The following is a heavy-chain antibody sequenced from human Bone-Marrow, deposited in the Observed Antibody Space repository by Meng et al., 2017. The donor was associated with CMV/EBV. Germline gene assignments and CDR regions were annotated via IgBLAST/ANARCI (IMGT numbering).Heavy chain of an antibody. CDR3: AKDMGSLYCSSTSCYSYFHH. D-gene: IGHD2-2*02. Sequence: SLKIYCAASGFTFSRYGMNWVRQAPGKGLEWVSGISWNSGSIGYADSVKGRFTIPRDNAKNSLYLQMNSLRAEDTALYYCAKDMGSLYCSSTSCYSYFHHWGQGNLVTVSS. J-gene: IGHJ1*01. CDR1: GFTFSRYG. V-gene: IGHV3-9*01. CDR2: ISWNSGSI.